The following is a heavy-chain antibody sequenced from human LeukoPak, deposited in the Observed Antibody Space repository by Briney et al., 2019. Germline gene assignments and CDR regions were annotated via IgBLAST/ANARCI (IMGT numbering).Heavy chain of an antibody. CDR1: GGSISSYY. CDR2: IYISGST. D-gene: IGHD2-2*01. J-gene: IGHJ5*02. Sequence: SETLSLTCTVSGGSISSYYWSWTRQPAGKGLEWIGRIYISGSTNYNPSLKSRVTMSVDTSKNQFSLKLSSVTAADTAVYYCARDVVPAAMMNWFDPWGQGTLVTVSS. CDR3: ARDVVPAAMMNWFDP. V-gene: IGHV4-4*07.